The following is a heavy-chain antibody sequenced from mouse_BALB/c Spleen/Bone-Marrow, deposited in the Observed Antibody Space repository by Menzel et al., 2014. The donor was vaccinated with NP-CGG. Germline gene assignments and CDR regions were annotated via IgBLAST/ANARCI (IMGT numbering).Heavy chain of an antibody. D-gene: IGHD1-1*01. Sequence: EVKLMESGGGLVQPGGSLKLSCAASGFDFSRYWMSWVRRAPGKGLEWIGEINPDSSTINHTPSLKDKFIISRDNAKSTLYLQMSKVRSEDTALYYCARLNYYGNLFVWGAGTTVTVSS. V-gene: IGHV4-1*02. CDR2: INPDSSTI. CDR1: GFDFSRYW. J-gene: IGHJ1*01. CDR3: ARLNYYGNLFV.